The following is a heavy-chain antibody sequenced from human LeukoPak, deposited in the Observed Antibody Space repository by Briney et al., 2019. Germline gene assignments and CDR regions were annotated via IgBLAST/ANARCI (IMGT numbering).Heavy chain of an antibody. CDR1: GFTFSNYA. Sequence: GGSLRLSCAASGFTFSNYAMSWVRQAPGKGLEWVSPINGRGGSTYYADSVKGRFTISRDNSKNSLYLQMNSLRTEDTALYYCAKDSATAYYCMDVWGKGTTVTVSS. CDR3: AKDSATAYYCMDV. J-gene: IGHJ6*03. D-gene: IGHD5-12*01. V-gene: IGHV3-43*02. CDR2: INGRGGST.